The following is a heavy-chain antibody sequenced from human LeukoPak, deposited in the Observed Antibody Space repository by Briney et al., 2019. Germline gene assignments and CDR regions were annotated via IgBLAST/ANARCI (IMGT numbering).Heavy chain of an antibody. CDR2: LSYGGTNK. CDR3: ARDRSGYANDAFDF. CDR1: GFTFSDYA. Sequence: GGSLRLTYAASGFTFSDYANHWVRQAPGKGLEWVAVLSYGGTNKYYADSVKGRFTISRDNSKNTMFLQMNSLRAEDTAVYHCARDRSGYANDAFDFWGQGTMVTVSS. D-gene: IGHD3-3*01. V-gene: IGHV3-30-3*01. J-gene: IGHJ3*01.